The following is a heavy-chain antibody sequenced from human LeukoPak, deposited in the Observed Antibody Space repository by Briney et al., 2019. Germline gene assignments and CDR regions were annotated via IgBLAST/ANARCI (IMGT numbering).Heavy chain of an antibody. Sequence: SETLSLTCAVYGGSFSGYYWSWIRQPPGKGLEWIGEINHSGSTNYNPSLKSRVTISVDTSKNQFSLKLSSVTAADTAVYYCARGQRWLQAFDPWGQGTPVTVSS. CDR2: INHSGST. CDR1: GGSFSGYY. CDR3: ARGQRWLQAFDP. D-gene: IGHD5-24*01. J-gene: IGHJ5*02. V-gene: IGHV4-34*01.